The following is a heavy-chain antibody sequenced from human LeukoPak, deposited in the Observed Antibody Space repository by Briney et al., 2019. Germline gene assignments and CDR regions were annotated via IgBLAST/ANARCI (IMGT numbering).Heavy chain of an antibody. Sequence: SETLSLTCTVSGGSTSSSSYYWGWIRQPPGKGLEWIGSIYYTGSTYYNPSLKSRVTISVDTSKNQLSLKLTSVTAADTAVYYCARHIPYFDPWGQGTLVTVSS. CDR2: IYYTGST. CDR3: ARHIPYFDP. V-gene: IGHV4-39*01. CDR1: GGSTSSSSYY. J-gene: IGHJ5*02. D-gene: IGHD2-2*02.